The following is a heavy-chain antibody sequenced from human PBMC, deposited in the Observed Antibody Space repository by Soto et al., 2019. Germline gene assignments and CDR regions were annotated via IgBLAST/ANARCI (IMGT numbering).Heavy chain of an antibody. V-gene: IGHV4-34*01. CDR1: GGSFSGYY. Sequence: PSETLSLTCAVYGGSFSGYYWSWIRQPPGKGLEWIGEINHSGSTNYNPSLKSRVTISVDTSKNQFSLKLSSVTAADTAVYYCARDVRYNSGCPEYWGQGTRVTVSS. D-gene: IGHD6-19*01. J-gene: IGHJ4*02. CDR3: ARDVRYNSGCPEY. CDR2: INHSGST.